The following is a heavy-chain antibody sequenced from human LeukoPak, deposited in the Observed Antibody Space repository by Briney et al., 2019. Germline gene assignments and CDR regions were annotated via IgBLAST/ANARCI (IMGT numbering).Heavy chain of an antibody. CDR1: GGTFSSYV. V-gene: IGHV1-69*05. CDR2: IIPIFGTA. Sequence: ASVKVSCKASGGTFSSYVINWVRQAPGQGLEWMGGIIPIFGTANYAQKPQGRVTMTTDTSTSTAYMELRSLRSDDTAIYYCARDNALVVTLDYWGQGTLVTVSS. J-gene: IGHJ4*02. CDR3: ARDNALVVTLDY. D-gene: IGHD2-21*02.